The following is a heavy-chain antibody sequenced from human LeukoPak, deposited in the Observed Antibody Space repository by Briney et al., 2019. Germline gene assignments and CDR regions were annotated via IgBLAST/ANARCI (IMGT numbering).Heavy chain of an antibody. Sequence: PSETLSLTCTVSGGSISSCCYYWGWIRQPPGKGLEWIGSIYYSGSTYYNPSLKSRITIFVDTSKIQFSLKLSSVTATDTAVYYCARQGDSGRAFDTWGQGTVVTVSS. CDR3: ARQGDSGRAFDT. CDR1: GGSISSCCYY. V-gene: IGHV4-39*01. D-gene: IGHD2-21*01. J-gene: IGHJ3*02. CDR2: IYYSGST.